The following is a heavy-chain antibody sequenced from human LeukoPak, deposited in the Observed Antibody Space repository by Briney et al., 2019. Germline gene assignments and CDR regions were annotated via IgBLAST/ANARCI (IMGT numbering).Heavy chain of an antibody. CDR2: IKQDGSEE. Sequence: GGSLRLSCAPSGFTFSTYWMTWVRQAPGKGLGWVANIKQDGSEEYYVDSVKGRFTISKDNAKNSLYLQMNSLRVEDTAVYYCARHIDWKFDYWGQGTLVTVSS. D-gene: IGHD1-1*01. CDR1: GFTFSTYW. V-gene: IGHV3-7*01. J-gene: IGHJ4*02. CDR3: ARHIDWKFDY.